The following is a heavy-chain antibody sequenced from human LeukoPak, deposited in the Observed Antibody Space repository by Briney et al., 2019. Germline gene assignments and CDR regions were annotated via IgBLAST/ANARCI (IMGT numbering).Heavy chain of an antibody. J-gene: IGHJ5*02. D-gene: IGHD4-17*01. CDR2: IVPIFGTA. V-gene: IGHV1-69*13. CDR3: ARDLGYGDNH. CDR1: GGTFSSYA. Sequence: GASVKVSCKASGGTFSSYAISWVRQAPGQGLEWMGGIVPIFGTANYAQKFQGRVTITADESTSTAYMELSSLRSEDTAVYYCARDLGYGDNHWGQGTLVTVSS.